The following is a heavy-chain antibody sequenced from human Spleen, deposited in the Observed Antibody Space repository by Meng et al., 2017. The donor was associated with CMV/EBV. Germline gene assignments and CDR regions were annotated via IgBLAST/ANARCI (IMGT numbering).Heavy chain of an antibody. CDR3: AKELDIAVAPGYFQH. CDR1: GFTFSLYG. J-gene: IGHJ1*01. Sequence: SGFTFSLYGMHWVRQAPGKGLEWVAVIWYDGSNKYYADSVKGRVTISRDNSKNTLYLQMNGLRAEDTAVYYCAKELDIAVAPGYFQHWGQGTLVTVSS. V-gene: IGHV3-33*06. CDR2: IWYDGSNK. D-gene: IGHD6-19*01.